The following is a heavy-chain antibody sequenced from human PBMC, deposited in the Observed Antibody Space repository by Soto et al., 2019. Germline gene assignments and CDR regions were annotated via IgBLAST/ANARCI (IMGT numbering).Heavy chain of an antibody. CDR3: ARIRGPGELNY. D-gene: IGHD3-10*01. J-gene: IGHJ4*02. CDR2: INYSGGI. V-gene: IGHV4-34*01. Sequence: SSETLSLTCTVYGGSFSGYYWSWIRQSPGKGLEWIGYINYSGGINYNPSLKSRVTISVDTSKNQFSLKLSSVTAADTAVYYCARIRGPGELNYWGQGTLVTVSS. CDR1: GGSFSGYY.